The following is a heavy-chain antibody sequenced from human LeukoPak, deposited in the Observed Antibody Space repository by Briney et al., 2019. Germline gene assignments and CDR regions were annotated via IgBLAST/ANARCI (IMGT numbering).Heavy chain of an antibody. V-gene: IGHV4-39*01. CDR2: IYYSGNT. CDR3: AAPGWRDLFDY. J-gene: IGHJ4*02. CDR1: GGSISSSYY. Sequence: SETLSLTCAVSGGSISSSYYWGWIRQPPGKGLEWIGSIYYSGNTYYNPSLKSRVTISVDTSKNQFSLKLSSVTAADTAVYYCAAPGWRDLFDYWGQETLVTVSS. D-gene: IGHD6-19*01.